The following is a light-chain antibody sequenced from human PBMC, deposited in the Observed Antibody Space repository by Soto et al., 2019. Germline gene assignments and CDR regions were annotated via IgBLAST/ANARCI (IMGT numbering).Light chain of an antibody. V-gene: IGKV1-39*01. CDR3: QQCYSSPRT. Sequence: DIQMTQSPSTLSASVGDRVTITCRASQSITTYVNWYQQKLGKAPTLLIYAASSLQSGVPSRFSGSGSGTDFTLTISSLQPEDFATYFCQQCYSSPRTFGRGIKVEI. J-gene: IGKJ1*01. CDR2: AAS. CDR1: QSITTY.